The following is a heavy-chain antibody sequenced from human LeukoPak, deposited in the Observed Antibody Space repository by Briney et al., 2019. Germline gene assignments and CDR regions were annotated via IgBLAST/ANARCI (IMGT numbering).Heavy chain of an antibody. CDR1: RLIFSLYN. CDR3: AIDYEDKGWFGHMDV. Sequence: PGGSLRLSCAASRLIFSLYNMNWVRQAPGKGREWVSYMSSTGSRRYYADSVKGRFTIPRDNAKNLLYLQMRSLRDEDTAVYYCAIDYEDKGWFGHMDVWGQRTTVTVSS. J-gene: IGHJ6*02. V-gene: IGHV3-48*02. CDR2: MSSTGSRR. D-gene: IGHD3-10*01.